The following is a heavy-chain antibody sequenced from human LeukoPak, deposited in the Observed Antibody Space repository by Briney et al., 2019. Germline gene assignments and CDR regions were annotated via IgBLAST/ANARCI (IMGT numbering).Heavy chain of an antibody. V-gene: IGHV3-11*01. J-gene: IGHJ6*03. CDR3: ARVLSGRGSLYDYYYYMDV. CDR2: ISGMGHDI. D-gene: IGHD3-10*01. CDR1: GLSFSDSY. Sequence: GGSLRLSCVVSGLSFSDSYMTWIRQTPGMGLESLAYISGMGHDIYYADSVKGRFTISRDISKNTLYLQMNSLRAEDTAVYYCARVLSGRGSLYDYYYYMDVWGKGTTVTISS.